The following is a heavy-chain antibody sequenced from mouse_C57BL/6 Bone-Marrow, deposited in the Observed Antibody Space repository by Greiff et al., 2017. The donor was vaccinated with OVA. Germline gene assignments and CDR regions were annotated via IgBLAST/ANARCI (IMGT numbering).Heavy chain of an antibody. J-gene: IGHJ1*03. CDR2: ISNLAYSI. CDR1: GFTFSDYG. CDR3: ARHGGSSYWYFDV. D-gene: IGHD1-1*02. Sequence: EVKLMESGGGLVQPGGSLKLSCAASGFTFSDYGMAWVRQAPRKGPEWVAFISNLAYSIYYADTVTGRFTISRENAKNTLYLERSSLRSEDTAMYYCARHGGSSYWYFDVWGTGTTVTVSS. V-gene: IGHV5-15*01.